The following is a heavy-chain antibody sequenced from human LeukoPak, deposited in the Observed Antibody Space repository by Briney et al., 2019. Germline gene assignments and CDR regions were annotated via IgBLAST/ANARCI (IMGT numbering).Heavy chain of an antibody. CDR1: GYTFTSYG. Sequence: ASVKVSCKASGYTFTSYGISWVRQAPGQGLEWMGWISAYNGNTNYAQKLQGRVTMTTDTSTSTAYMELRSLRSDDTAVYYCARTRRLGCGGDCYSPPFDYWGQGTLVTVSS. CDR2: ISAYNGNT. D-gene: IGHD2-21*02. CDR3: ARTRRLGCGGDCYSPPFDY. J-gene: IGHJ4*02. V-gene: IGHV1-18*01.